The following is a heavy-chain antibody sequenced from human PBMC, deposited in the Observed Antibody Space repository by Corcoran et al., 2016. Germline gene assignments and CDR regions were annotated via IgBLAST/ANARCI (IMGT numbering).Heavy chain of an antibody. CDR2: INHSGST. CDR3: ARVQWDFWSGPGPGGYFDY. Sequence: QVQLQQWGAGLLKPSETLSLTCAVYGGSFSGYYWSWIRQPPGKGLEWIGEINHSGSTNYNPSLQSRVTISVDTSKNQFSLKLSSVTAADTAVYYCARVQWDFWSGPGPGGYFDYWGQGTLVTVSS. J-gene: IGHJ4*02. D-gene: IGHD3-3*01. CDR1: GGSFSGYY. V-gene: IGHV4-34*01.